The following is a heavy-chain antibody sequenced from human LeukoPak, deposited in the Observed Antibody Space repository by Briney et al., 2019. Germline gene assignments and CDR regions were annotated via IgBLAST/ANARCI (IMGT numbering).Heavy chain of an antibody. CDR2: INPNSGDT. CDR1: GYTFTGYY. Sequence: ASVKVSCKASGYTFTGYYMHWVRQAPGQGLEWMGWINPNSGDTHYAQKFQGGVTMTRDTSITTAYMELSGLRSDDTAVYYCARDWDYDLWSGFDYWGQGTLVTVSS. V-gene: IGHV1-2*02. CDR3: ARDWDYDLWSGFDY. J-gene: IGHJ4*02. D-gene: IGHD3-3*01.